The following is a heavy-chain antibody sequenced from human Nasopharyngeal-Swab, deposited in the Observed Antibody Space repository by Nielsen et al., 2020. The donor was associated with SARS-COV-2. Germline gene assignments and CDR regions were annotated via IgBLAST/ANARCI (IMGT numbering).Heavy chain of an antibody. V-gene: IGHV3-23*01. CDR1: GFTFSSYA. Sequence: GGSLRLSCAASGFTFSSYAMSWVRQAPGKGLEWVSGISGSGGSTYYADSVKGRFTISRDNSKNTLYLQMNSLRAEDTAVYYCAKGHSSSWPDYYYYGMDVWGQGTTVTVSS. CDR2: ISGSGGST. CDR3: AKGHSSSWPDYYYYGMDV. D-gene: IGHD6-13*01. J-gene: IGHJ6*02.